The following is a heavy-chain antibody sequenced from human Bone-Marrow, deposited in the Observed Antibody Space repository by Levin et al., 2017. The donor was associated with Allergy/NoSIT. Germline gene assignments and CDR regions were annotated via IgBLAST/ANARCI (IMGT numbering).Heavy chain of an antibody. J-gene: IGHJ3*02. Sequence: SETLSLTCTVSGGSISSSSYYWGWIRQPPGTGLEWIGSIYYSGSTYYNPSLKSRVTISVDTSKNQFSLKLSSVTAADTAVYYCARVCPVPWLKRRITMIVAWGTDAFDIWGQGTMVTVSS. D-gene: IGHD3-22*01. CDR2: IYYSGST. V-gene: IGHV4-39*07. CDR1: GGSISSSSYY. CDR3: ARVCPVPWLKRRITMIVAWGTDAFDI.